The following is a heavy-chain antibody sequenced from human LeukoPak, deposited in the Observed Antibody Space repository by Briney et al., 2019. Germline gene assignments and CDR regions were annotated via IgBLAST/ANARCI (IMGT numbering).Heavy chain of an antibody. V-gene: IGHV3-11*05. J-gene: IGHJ5*02. CDR2: ISTTSTST. CDR3: TRDWYCSSSSCYTDRNWFDP. Sequence: PGGSLRLSCAASGFTFSDYYMSWIRQAPGKGLEWVSYISTTSTSTDYADSVKGRITISNDYDKNLLHLQMNRLRPDATAAYYCTRDWYCSSSSCYTDRNWFDPWGQGTLVTVPS. CDR1: GFTFSDYY. D-gene: IGHD2-2*02.